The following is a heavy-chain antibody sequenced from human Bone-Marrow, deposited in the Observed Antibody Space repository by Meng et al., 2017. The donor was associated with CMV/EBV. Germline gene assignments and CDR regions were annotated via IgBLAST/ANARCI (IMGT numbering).Heavy chain of an antibody. CDR3: ARDEYCSSTSCYRGGMDV. CDR2: ISVTRYT. CDR1: GFTFSNYM. V-gene: IGHV3-21*01. J-gene: IGHJ6*02. D-gene: IGHD2-2*02. Sequence: GESLKISCAASGFTFSNYMVNWVRQAPGKGPEWVSGISVTRYTFYADSVKGRFTISRDNSKNTLYLQMNSLRAEDTAVYYCARDEYCSSTSCYRGGMDVWGQGTTVTVSS.